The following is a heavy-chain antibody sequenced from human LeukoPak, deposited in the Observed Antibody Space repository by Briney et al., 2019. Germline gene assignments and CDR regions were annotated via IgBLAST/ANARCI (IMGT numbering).Heavy chain of an antibody. CDR3: ARQASGGGRVPFDY. CDR1: GXSISSSY. Sequence: SETLSLTCTVSGXSISSSYGNWIRQPAGKGLEWIGRIFTTGSTTYNPSLKSRLTMSVDTTKNQFSLKLNSVTAADTAVYYCARQASGGGRVPFDYWGQGTLVAVSS. J-gene: IGHJ4*02. V-gene: IGHV4-4*07. D-gene: IGHD4-23*01. CDR2: IFTTGST.